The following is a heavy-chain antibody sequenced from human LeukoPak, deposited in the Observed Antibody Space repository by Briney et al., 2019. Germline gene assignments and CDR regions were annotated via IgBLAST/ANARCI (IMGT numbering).Heavy chain of an antibody. CDR2: ISYDGSNK. CDR1: GFTFSSYG. V-gene: IGHV3-30*18. J-gene: IGHJ4*02. CDR3: AKDRGWERLRGYFDY. D-gene: IGHD1-26*01. Sequence: GGTLRLSCAASGFTFSSYGMHWVRQAPGKGLEWVAVISYDGSNKYYADSVKGRFTISRDNSKNTLYLQMNSLRAEDTAVYYCAKDRGWERLRGYFDYWGQGTLVTVSS.